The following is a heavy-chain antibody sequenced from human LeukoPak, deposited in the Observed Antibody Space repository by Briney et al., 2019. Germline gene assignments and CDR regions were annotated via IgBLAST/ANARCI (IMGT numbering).Heavy chain of an antibody. CDR3: CSRPARGAFDI. J-gene: IGHJ3*02. CDR2: FDPEGGET. CDR1: GYTLTELS. V-gene: IGHV1-24*01. Sequence: ASVKVSCKVSGYTLTELSMHWVRQAPGKGLEWMGGFDPEGGETIYAQKFQGRVTMTEDTSTDTAYMELSSLRSEDTAVYFCCSRPARGAFDIWGQGTMVTVSS. D-gene: IGHD6-6*01.